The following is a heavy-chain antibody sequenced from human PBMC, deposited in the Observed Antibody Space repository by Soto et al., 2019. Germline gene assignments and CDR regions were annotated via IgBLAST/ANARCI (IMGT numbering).Heavy chain of an antibody. CDR3: AREGTEGVVVPAAFSSYFDY. D-gene: IGHD2-2*01. V-gene: IGHV3-30*03. CDR2: ISYDGSNK. Sequence: AGGSLRLSCAASGFTFSSYGMHWVRQAPGKGLEWVAVISYDGSNKYYADSVKGRFTISRDNSKNTLYLQMNSLRAEDTAVYYCAREGTEGVVVPAAFSSYFDYWGQGTLVTVSS. CDR1: GFTFSSYG. J-gene: IGHJ4*02.